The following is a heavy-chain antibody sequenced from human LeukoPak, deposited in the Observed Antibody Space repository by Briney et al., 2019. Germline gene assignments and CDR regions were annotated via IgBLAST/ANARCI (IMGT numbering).Heavy chain of an antibody. CDR3: AKDRGYSSGQYYYYYVMDV. V-gene: IGHV3-23*01. CDR2: ISGSGDST. CDR1: GFTFGSCA. D-gene: IGHD5-18*01. Sequence: LPGGSLRLSCGASGFTFGSCAMSWVRQAPGKGLEWVSAISGSGDSTYYATSVKGRFTISRDNSKSTLYLQLNSLRAEDTAVYYCAKDRGYSSGQYYYYYVMDVWGQGTTVTVSS. J-gene: IGHJ6*02.